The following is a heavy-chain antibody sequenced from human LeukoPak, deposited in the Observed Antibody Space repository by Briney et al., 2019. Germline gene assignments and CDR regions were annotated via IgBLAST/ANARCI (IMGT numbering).Heavy chain of an antibody. Sequence: ASVKVSCKVSGYTLTELSMHWVRQAPGKGLEWMGGFDPEDGETIYAQKFQGRVTMTEDTSTDTAYMGLSSLRSEDTAVYYCATAGFRYYYDSSGYYHDYWGQGTLVTVSS. J-gene: IGHJ4*02. V-gene: IGHV1-24*01. CDR1: GYTLTELS. CDR2: FDPEDGET. CDR3: ATAGFRYYYDSSGYYHDY. D-gene: IGHD3-22*01.